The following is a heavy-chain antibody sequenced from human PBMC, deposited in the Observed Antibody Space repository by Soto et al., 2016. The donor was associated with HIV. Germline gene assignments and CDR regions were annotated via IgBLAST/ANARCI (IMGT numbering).Heavy chain of an antibody. D-gene: IGHD4-17*01. CDR3: AREMTTVTTWDYYYYGMDV. CDR2: INWNGGST. J-gene: IGHJ6*02. CDR1: GFTFDDYG. Sequence: EVQLVESGGGVVRPGGSLRLSCAASGFTFDDYGMSWVRQAPGKGLEWVSGINWNGGSTGYADSVKGRFTISRDNAKNSLYLQMNSLRAEDTALYYCAREMTTVTTWDYYYYGMDVWGQGTTVTVSS. V-gene: IGHV3-20*04.